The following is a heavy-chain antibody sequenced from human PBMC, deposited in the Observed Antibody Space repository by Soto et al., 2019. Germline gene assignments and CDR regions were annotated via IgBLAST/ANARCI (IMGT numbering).Heavy chain of an antibody. V-gene: IGHV3-23*01. D-gene: IGHD3-16*01. CDR2: ISGSGGNT. CDR3: AKGLRRLLRTQYYYGLDV. Sequence: PGGSLRLSCAASGFTFSPYAMTWVRQAPGKGLEWVSSISGSGGNTSYADSVKGRFTVSRDNSKRTLSLQMNSLTEEDTAIYYCAKGLRRLLRTQYYYGLDVWGRGTTVTVSS. CDR1: GFTFSPYA. J-gene: IGHJ6*02.